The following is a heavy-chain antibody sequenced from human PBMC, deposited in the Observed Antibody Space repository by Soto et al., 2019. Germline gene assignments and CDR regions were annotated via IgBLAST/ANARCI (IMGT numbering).Heavy chain of an antibody. Sequence: HPGGSLRLSCAASGFTFSSYWMSWVRQAPGKGLEWVANIKQDGSEKYYVDSVKGRFTISRDNAKNSLYLQMNSLRAEDTAVYYCASASGEGYYYYGMDVWGQGTTVTVSS. V-gene: IGHV3-7*03. D-gene: IGHD4-17*01. CDR1: GFTFSSYW. CDR3: ASASGEGYYYYGMDV. J-gene: IGHJ6*02. CDR2: IKQDGSEK.